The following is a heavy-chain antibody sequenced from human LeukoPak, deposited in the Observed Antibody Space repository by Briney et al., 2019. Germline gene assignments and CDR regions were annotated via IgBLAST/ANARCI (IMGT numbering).Heavy chain of an antibody. CDR3: AKEGFLEWLPPGPRYYFDY. J-gene: IGHJ4*02. CDR1: GFTFSSYA. Sequence: GGSLRLSCAASGFTFSSYAMSWVRQAPGKGLEWVSAISGSGGSTYYADSVKGRFTISRDNSKNTLYLQMNSLRAEDTAVYYCAKEGFLEWLPPGPRYYFDYWGQGTLVTVSS. CDR2: ISGSGGST. D-gene: IGHD3-3*01. V-gene: IGHV3-23*01.